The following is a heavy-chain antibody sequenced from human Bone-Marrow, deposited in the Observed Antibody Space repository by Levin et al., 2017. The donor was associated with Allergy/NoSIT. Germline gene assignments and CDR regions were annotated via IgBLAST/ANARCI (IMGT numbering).Heavy chain of an antibody. J-gene: IGHJ4*02. CDR3: AAIVGSTGHFDY. V-gene: IGHV3-30*03. Sequence: GGSLRLSCAGSGFTFSSYGMHWVRQAPGKGLEWVAVISYGGSKKNYAESVKGRFTISRDDSKNTLFLQMNSLRAEDTAVYYCAAIVGSTGHFDYWGQGTLVTVSS. CDR2: ISYGGSKK. D-gene: IGHD1-26*01. CDR1: GFTFSSYG.